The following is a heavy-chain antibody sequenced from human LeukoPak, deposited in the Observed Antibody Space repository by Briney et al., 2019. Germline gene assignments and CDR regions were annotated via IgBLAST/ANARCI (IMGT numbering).Heavy chain of an antibody. CDR2: IDPTDSYT. CDR1: GYIFTSYW. Sequence: SGESLKISCQGSGYIFTSYWITWVRQMPGKGLEWMGMIDPTDSYTNYSPSFQGHVTISTDKSISTAYLQWSSLKASDTAIYYCARRGRRSSNFDVWGQGTLVTVSS. CDR3: ARRGRRSSNFDV. V-gene: IGHV5-10-1*01. D-gene: IGHD6-6*01. J-gene: IGHJ4*02.